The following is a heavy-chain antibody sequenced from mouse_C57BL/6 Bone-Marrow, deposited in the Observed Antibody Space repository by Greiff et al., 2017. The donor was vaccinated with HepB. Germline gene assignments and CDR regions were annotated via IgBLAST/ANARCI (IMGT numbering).Heavy chain of an antibody. CDR1: GFSLTSYG. D-gene: IGHD1-1*02. V-gene: IGHV2-4*01. Sequence: VQLKESGPGLVQPSQSLSITCTVSGFSLTSYGVHWVRQPPGKGLEWLGVIWSGGSTDYNAAFISRLSLSKDNSNSQVFIKMNRLQADDTAIYYCAKNGVVNGIYYYAMDYWGQGTSVTVSS. CDR2: IWSGGST. J-gene: IGHJ4*01. CDR3: AKNGVVNGIYYYAMDY.